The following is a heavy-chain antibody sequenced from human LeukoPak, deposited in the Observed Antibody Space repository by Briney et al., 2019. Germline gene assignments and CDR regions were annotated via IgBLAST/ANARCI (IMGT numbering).Heavy chain of an antibody. CDR1: GFIFSSYS. V-gene: IGHV3-21*01. CDR3: AKTEYSSSVGLDY. CDR2: ISSSRSYI. D-gene: IGHD6-6*01. Sequence: PGGSLRLSCAASGFIFSSYSMNWVRQAPGKGLEWVSYISSSRSYIYYADSVKGRFTISRDNSKNTLYLQMNSLRAEDTAVYYCAKTEYSSSVGLDYWGQGTLVTVSS. J-gene: IGHJ4*02.